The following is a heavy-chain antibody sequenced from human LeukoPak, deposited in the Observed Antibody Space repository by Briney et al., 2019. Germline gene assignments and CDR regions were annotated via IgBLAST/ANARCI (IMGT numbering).Heavy chain of an antibody. J-gene: IGHJ4*02. CDR1: GGSISSYY. V-gene: IGHV4-59*01. CDR2: IYYSGST. D-gene: IGHD4-23*01. CDR3: ASGGFLGGNFWGYYFDY. Sequence: PSETLSLTCTVSGGSISSYYWSWVRQPPGKGLEWIGYIYYSGSTNYNPSLKSRVTMSVDTSKNQFSLKLSSVTAADTAVYYCASGGFLGGNFWGYYFDYWGQGTLVTVSS.